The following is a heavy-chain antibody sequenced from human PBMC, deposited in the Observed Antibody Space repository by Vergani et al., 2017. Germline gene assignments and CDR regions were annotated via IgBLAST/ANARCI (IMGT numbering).Heavy chain of an antibody. D-gene: IGHD2-8*01. CDR1: GFTFHHYS. J-gene: IGHJ4*02. Sequence: EVQMVESGGGLVKPGGSLKLSWFASGFTFHHYSINLVRQAPGKGLEWVSSISGNNEDVYYADSVEGRFTITRDNAKKSVYLQMNSLRAEDTAMYFCARGLWDCTHIRCSPPSYWGQGTQVTVSS. V-gene: IGHV3-21*01. CDR3: ARGLWDCTHIRCSPPSY. CDR2: ISGNNEDV.